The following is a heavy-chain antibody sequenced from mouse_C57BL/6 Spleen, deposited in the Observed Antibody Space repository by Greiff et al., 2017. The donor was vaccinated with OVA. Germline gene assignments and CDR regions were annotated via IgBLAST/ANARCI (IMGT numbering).Heavy chain of an antibody. CDR3: ARGGGSSSAWFAY. D-gene: IGHD1-1*01. CDR2: INPYNGDT. J-gene: IGHJ3*01. V-gene: IGHV1-20*01. CDR1: GYSFTGYF. Sequence: EVQRVESGPELVKPGDSVKISCKASGYSFTGYFMNWVMQSHGKSLEWIGRINPYNGDTFYNQKFKGKATLTVDKSSSTAHMERRSLTSEDSAVYYCARGGGSSSAWFAYWGQGTLVTVSA.